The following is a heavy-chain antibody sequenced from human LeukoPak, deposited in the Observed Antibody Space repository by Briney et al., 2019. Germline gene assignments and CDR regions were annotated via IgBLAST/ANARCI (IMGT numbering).Heavy chain of an antibody. J-gene: IGHJ4*02. Sequence: SGTLSLTCTVSGGSISSYYWSWIRQPPGKGLEWIGYIYYSGSTNYNPSLKSRVTISVDTSKNQFSLKLSSVTAADTAVYYCAGAYEAAAVPGFDYWGQGTLVTVSS. CDR1: GGSISSYY. V-gene: IGHV4-59*01. CDR2: IYYSGST. CDR3: AGAYEAAAVPGFDY. D-gene: IGHD6-13*01.